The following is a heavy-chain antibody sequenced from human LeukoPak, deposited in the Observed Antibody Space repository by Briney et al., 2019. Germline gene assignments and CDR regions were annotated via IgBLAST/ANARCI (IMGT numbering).Heavy chain of an antibody. CDR2: ISGSGGST. D-gene: IGHD3-22*01. Sequence: GGSLRLSCAASGFTFSSYAMSWVRQAPGKGLEWVSAISGSGGSTYYADSVKGRFTISRDNSKNTLYLQMNSLRAEDTAVYYCARDYYDSSGYYYFDYWGQGTLVTVSS. CDR3: ARDYYDSSGYYYFDY. V-gene: IGHV3-23*01. J-gene: IGHJ4*02. CDR1: GFTFSSYA.